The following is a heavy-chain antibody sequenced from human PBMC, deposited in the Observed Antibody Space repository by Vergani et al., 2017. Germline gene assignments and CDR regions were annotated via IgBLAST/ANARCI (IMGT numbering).Heavy chain of an antibody. J-gene: IGHJ4*02. Sequence: QLQLQESAPGLVKPSETLSLTCTVSGGSISSSSYYWGWIRQPPGKGLEWIGSIYYSGRTYYNPSLKSRVTISVDTSKNQFALKLSSVTAADTAVYYCARDPTLYSGSSSGYFDYWGQGTLVTVSS. CDR3: ARDPTLYSGSSSGYFDY. CDR1: GGSISSSSYY. CDR2: IYYSGRT. V-gene: IGHV4-39*07. D-gene: IGHD1-26*01.